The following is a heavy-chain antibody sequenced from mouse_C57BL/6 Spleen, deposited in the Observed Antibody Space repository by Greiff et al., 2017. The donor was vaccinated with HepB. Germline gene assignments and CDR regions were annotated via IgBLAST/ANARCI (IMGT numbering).Heavy chain of an antibody. J-gene: IGHJ1*03. Sequence: EVQLVESGEGLVKPGGSLKLSCAASGFTFSSYAMSWVRQTPEKRLEWVAYISSGGDYIYYADTVKGRFTIPRDNARNTLYLQMSSLKSEDTAMYYCTRVDGTLRGYFDVWGTGTTVTVSS. CDR3: TRVDGTLRGYFDV. D-gene: IGHD3-3*01. CDR1: GFTFSSYA. CDR2: ISSGGDYI. V-gene: IGHV5-9-1*02.